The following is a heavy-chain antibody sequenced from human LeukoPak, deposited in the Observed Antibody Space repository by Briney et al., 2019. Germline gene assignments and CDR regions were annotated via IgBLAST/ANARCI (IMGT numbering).Heavy chain of an antibody. D-gene: IGHD3-22*01. V-gene: IGHV4-34*01. CDR3: ARETDYYDSSGTDKNYYYGMDV. J-gene: IGHJ6*02. Sequence: PSETLSLTCAVYGGSFSGYYWSWIRQPPGKGLEWIGEINHSGSTNYNPSLKSRVTISVDTSKNQFSLKLSSVTAADTAVYYCARETDYYDSSGTDKNYYYGMDVWGQGTTVTVSS. CDR2: INHSGST. CDR1: GGSFSGYY.